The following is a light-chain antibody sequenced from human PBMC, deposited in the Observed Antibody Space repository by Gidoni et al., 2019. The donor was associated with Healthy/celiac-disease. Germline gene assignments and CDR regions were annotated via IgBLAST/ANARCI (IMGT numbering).Light chain of an antibody. CDR1: QSVSSSY. J-gene: IGKJ2*01. CDR3: QQYGSSPTT. Sequence: EIGFTQYTGTLSLSPGERATLSCRASQSVSSSYLAWYQQKPGQAPRLLIYGASSRATGIPDRFSGSGSGTDFTLTISRLEPEDFAVYYCQQYGSSPTTFGQGTKLEIK. CDR2: GAS. V-gene: IGKV3-20*01.